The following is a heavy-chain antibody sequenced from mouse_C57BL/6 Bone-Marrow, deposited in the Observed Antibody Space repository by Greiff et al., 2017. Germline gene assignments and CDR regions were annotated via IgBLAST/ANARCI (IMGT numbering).Heavy chain of an antibody. Sequence: QVQLQQPGAELVKPGASVKMFCKASGYSFTSYWITWVKQRPGQGLAWIGDIYPGSGSTNYNEKFKRKATLTVDTSSSTAYMQLSSLTSEDSAVYYCARHYYSNYWYYDVWGTGTTVTVSS. CDR2: IYPGSGST. J-gene: IGHJ1*03. CDR1: GYSFTSYW. CDR3: ARHYYSNYWYYDV. D-gene: IGHD2-5*01. V-gene: IGHV1-55*01.